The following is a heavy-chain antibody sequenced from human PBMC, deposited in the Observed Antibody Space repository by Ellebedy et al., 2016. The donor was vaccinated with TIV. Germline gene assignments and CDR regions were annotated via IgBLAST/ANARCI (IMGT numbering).Heavy chain of an antibody. Sequence: GESLKISCAASGFTFRIYSMNWVRQAPGKGLEWVSYISSSSSKIYYADSVKGRFTISRDNAKNSLFLQKNSLRAEDTAVYYCARADVDVWGQGTTVTVSS. J-gene: IGHJ6*02. CDR2: ISSSSSKI. CDR1: GFTFRIYS. CDR3: ARADVDV. V-gene: IGHV3-48*04.